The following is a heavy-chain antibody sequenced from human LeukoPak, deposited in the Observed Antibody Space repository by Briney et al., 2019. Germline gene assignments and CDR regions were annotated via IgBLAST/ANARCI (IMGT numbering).Heavy chain of an antibody. CDR3: ARELVKGGYYFDY. CDR1: GYTFTSYA. CDR2: INAGNGNT. J-gene: IGHJ4*02. V-gene: IGHV1-3*01. D-gene: IGHD6-13*01. Sequence: ASVKVSCKASGYTFTSYAMHWVRQAPGQRLEWMGWINAGNGNTKYSQKFQGRVTITRDTSASTAYMELSSLRSEDTAVYYRARELVKGGYYFDYWGQGTLVTVSS.